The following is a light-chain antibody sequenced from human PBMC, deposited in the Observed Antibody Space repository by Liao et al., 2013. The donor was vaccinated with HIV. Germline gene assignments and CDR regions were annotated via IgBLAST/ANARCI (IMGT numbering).Light chain of an antibody. J-gene: IGLJ2*01. Sequence: SYELSQPPSVSVAPGETATFTCGGNYIGNKGVYWYQQRPGQAPVMVISYDSQRPSGIPERFSGANSGNTATLTISRVEAGDEADYYCQVWDSRTDVVFGGGTKVTVL. CDR2: YDS. CDR3: QVWDSRTDVV. CDR1: YIGNKG. V-gene: IGLV3-21*01.